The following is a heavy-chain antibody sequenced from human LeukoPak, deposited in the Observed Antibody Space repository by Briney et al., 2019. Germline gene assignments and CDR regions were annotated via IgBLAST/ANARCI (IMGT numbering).Heavy chain of an antibody. J-gene: IGHJ6*04. CDR2: INHSGST. CDR3: ARSAHGRRVVPAASRYYYYGMDV. V-gene: IGHV4-34*01. D-gene: IGHD2-2*01. CDR1: GGSLSGYY. Sequence: SETLSLTCAVYGGSLSGYYWSWIRQPPGKGLEWIGEINHSGSTNYNPSLTSRVTISVDTSKNQFSLKLSSVTAADTAVYYCARSAHGRRVVPAASRYYYYGMDVWGKGTTVTVSS.